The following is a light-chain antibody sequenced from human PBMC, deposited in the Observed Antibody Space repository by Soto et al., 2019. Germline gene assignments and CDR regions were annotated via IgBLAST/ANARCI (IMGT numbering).Light chain of an antibody. CDR1: QSVSSN. V-gene: IGKV3-15*01. CDR2: GAS. J-gene: IGKJ4*01. CDR3: QQYENWPQLT. Sequence: EIVLTQSPATLSLSPGERATLSCSASQSVSSNLAWYQQKPGQAPRLLIYGASTRATGIPARFSGSGSGTDFTLTISSLEPEDFAVYYCQQYENWPQLTFGGGTKVDIK.